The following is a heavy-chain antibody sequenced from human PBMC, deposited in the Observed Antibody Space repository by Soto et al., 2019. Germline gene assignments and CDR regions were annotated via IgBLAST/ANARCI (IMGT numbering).Heavy chain of an antibody. CDR1: GGTFSSYA. D-gene: IGHD6-13*01. CDR2: IIPIFGTA. CDR3: ARDKETRTGQQLAAFDI. J-gene: IGHJ3*02. V-gene: IGHV1-69*06. Sequence: QVQLVQSGAEVKKPGSSVKVSCKASGGTFSSYAISWVRQAPGQGLEWMGGIIPIFGTANYAQKFQGRVTITADKSTSTAYMEPSSLRSEDTAVYYCARDKETRTGQQLAAFDIWGQGTMVTVSS.